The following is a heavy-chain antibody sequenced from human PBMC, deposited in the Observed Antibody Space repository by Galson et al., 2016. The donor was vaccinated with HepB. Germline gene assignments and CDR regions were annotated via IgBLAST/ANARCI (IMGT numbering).Heavy chain of an antibody. CDR3: ARDLVESTSWRFYFYGMDV. Sequence: SVKVSCKASGYTFASYGISWVRQAPGQGLEWMGWISPYNGNTISAQKFQGRVTMTTDTSTSTAYMDLTSLRSDDTAVYYCARDLVESTSWRFYFYGMDVWGQGTTVTVSS. V-gene: IGHV1-18*01. CDR2: ISPYNGNT. CDR1: GYTFASYG. J-gene: IGHJ6*02. D-gene: IGHD6-13*01.